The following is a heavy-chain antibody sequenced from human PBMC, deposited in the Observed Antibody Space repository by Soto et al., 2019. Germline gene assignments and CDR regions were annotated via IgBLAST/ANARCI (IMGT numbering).Heavy chain of an antibody. Sequence: ASVKVSCKASGYTFISYAMHWVRQAPGQRLEWMGWINAGNGNTKYSQRFRGRVTITRDTSASTAYMEVSSLRSEDTAVYYCARDRPGIPAEGFDYWGRGTLVPVSS. D-gene: IGHD6-13*01. CDR3: ARDRPGIPAEGFDY. J-gene: IGHJ4*02. CDR2: INAGNGNT. CDR1: GYTFISYA. V-gene: IGHV1-3*01.